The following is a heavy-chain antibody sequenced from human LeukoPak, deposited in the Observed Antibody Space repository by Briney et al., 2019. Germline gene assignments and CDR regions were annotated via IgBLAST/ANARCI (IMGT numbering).Heavy chain of an antibody. Sequence: GGSLRLSCAASGFTFDDYAMHWVRQAPGKGLEWVSGISWNSGSIGYADSVKGRFTISRDNAKNSLYLQMNSLRAEDTALYYCAKESSYCSSTSCYFFDYWGQGTLVTVSS. D-gene: IGHD2-2*01. CDR2: ISWNSGSI. J-gene: IGHJ4*02. V-gene: IGHV3-9*01. CDR1: GFTFDDYA. CDR3: AKESSYCSSTSCYFFDY.